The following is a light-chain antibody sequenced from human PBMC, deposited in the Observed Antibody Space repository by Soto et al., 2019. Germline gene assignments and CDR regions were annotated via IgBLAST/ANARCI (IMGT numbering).Light chain of an antibody. CDR1: SSDVGGYKY. CDR3: SSYAGINNLGV. J-gene: IGLJ1*01. Sequence: QSALTQPPSASGSPGQSVTISCTGTSSDVGGYKYVSWYQQHPGKAPKLMIFEVNKRPSGVPDLFSGAKSGNTGALTVSGLQAEGEADYYCSSYAGINNLGVFGTGTKVTVL. CDR2: EVN. V-gene: IGLV2-8*01.